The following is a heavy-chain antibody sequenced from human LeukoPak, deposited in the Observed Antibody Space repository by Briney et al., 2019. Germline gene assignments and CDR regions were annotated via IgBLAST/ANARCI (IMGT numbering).Heavy chain of an antibody. J-gene: IGHJ4*02. CDR2: LYTAGNT. CDR3: ARAAIAVADPFDY. Sequence: GGSLRLSCAASGFSISNNYMSWVRQAPGKRLEWVSILYTAGNTFYADSVKGRFTFSRDNSKNTLYLQMNSLRAEDTAVYFCARAAIAVADPFDYWGQGTLVTVSS. V-gene: IGHV3-53*01. CDR1: GFSISNNY. D-gene: IGHD6-19*01.